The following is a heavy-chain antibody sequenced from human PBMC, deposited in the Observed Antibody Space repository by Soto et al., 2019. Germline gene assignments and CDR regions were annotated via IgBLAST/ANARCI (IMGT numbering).Heavy chain of an antibody. J-gene: IGHJ5*02. V-gene: IGHV4-61*01. CDR1: GGSVSSGSYY. CDR3: ASNQGIAAAGTWGADWFDP. CDR2: IYYSGST. Sequence: QVQLQESGPGLVKPSETLSLTCTVSGGSVSSGSYYWSWIRQPPGKGLEWIGYIYYSGSTNYNPSHQGRGTISVDTSKNQVSLKLRSVTAADTAVYYCASNQGIAAAGTWGADWFDPWGPGTLVTVSS. D-gene: IGHD6-13*01.